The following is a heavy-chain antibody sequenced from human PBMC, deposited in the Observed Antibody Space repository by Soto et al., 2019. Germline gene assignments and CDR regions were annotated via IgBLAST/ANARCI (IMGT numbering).Heavy chain of an antibody. J-gene: IGHJ6*02. Sequence: EVQLVESGGGLVKPGGSLRLSCAASGFTFSSYSMNWVRQAPGKGLEWVSSISSSSSYIYYADSVKGRFTISRDNAKTSLYLQMNSLRAEDTAVYYCARVGAPYYYGMDVWGQGTTVTVSS. CDR2: ISSSSSYI. CDR3: ARVGAPYYYGMDV. CDR1: GFTFSSYS. V-gene: IGHV3-21*01.